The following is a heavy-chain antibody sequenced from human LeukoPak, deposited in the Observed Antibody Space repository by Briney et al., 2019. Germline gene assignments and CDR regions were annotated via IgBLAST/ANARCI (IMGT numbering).Heavy chain of an antibody. D-gene: IGHD3-10*01. CDR2: INSDGSST. Sequence: GGSLRLSCAASGFTFSSYWMHWVRQAPGKGLVWVPRINSDGSSTSYADSVKGRFTISRDNAKNTLYLQMNSLRAEDTAVYYCARDPNYYYGSGSPYWYFDLWGRGTLVTVSS. J-gene: IGHJ2*01. CDR3: ARDPNYYYGSGSPYWYFDL. V-gene: IGHV3-74*01. CDR1: GFTFSSYW.